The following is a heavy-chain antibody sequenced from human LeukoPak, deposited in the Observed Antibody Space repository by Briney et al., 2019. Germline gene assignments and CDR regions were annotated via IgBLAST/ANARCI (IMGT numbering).Heavy chain of an antibody. D-gene: IGHD1-1*01. V-gene: IGHV3-7*04. CDR1: GFAFSGYW. CDR3: ARTGYIDEGFDY. Sequence: PGGSLRLSCAASGFAFSGYWMSRVRQAPDKGLEWVANINQDASSISYAGSVKGRFTISRDNAKKSLYLQMNSLRAEDTAVYYCARTGYIDEGFDYWGQGTLVTVSS. J-gene: IGHJ4*02. CDR2: INQDASSI.